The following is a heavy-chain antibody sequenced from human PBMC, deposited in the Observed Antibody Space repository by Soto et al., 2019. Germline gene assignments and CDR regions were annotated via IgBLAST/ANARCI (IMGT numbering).Heavy chain of an antibody. CDR3: AREGYYVSSGYTAHGAFDI. V-gene: IGHV1-69*08. D-gene: IGHD3-22*01. J-gene: IGHJ3*02. CDR2: IIPILGIA. Sequence: QVQLVQSGAEVKKPGSSVKVSCKASGGTFSSYTISWVRQAPGQGLEWMGRIIPILGIANYAQKFQGRVTITADKPTSTAYMELSSLRSEDTAVYYCAREGYYVSSGYTAHGAFDIWGQGTMVTVSS. CDR1: GGTFSSYT.